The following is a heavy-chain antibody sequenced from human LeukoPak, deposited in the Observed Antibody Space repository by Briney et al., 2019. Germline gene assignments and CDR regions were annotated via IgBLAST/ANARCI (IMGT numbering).Heavy chain of an antibody. Sequence: SQTLSLTCTVSGGSISSGDYYWSWIRQPPGKGLEWIGYIYYSGSTYYNPSLKSRVTISVDTSKNQFSLKLSSVTAAGTAVYYCARDAILSGYPLDYWGQGTLVTVSS. CDR1: GGSISSGDYY. CDR2: IYYSGST. J-gene: IGHJ4*02. V-gene: IGHV4-30-4*01. CDR3: ARDAILSGYPLDY. D-gene: IGHD3-9*01.